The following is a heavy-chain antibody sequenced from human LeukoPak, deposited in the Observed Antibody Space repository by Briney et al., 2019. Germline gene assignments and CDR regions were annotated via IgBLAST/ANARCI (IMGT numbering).Heavy chain of an antibody. CDR3: ARAPVQYCGGDCDAFDI. Sequence: PGGSLRLSCAASGCTFSSYWMHWVRQAPGKGLVWVSRINSDGSSTTYADSVKGRFTISRDNAKKTLYLQMNSLRAGDTAVFYCARAPVQYCGGDCDAFDIWGQGTMVTVSS. D-gene: IGHD2-21*02. CDR1: GCTFSSYW. V-gene: IGHV3-74*01. CDR2: INSDGSST. J-gene: IGHJ3*02.